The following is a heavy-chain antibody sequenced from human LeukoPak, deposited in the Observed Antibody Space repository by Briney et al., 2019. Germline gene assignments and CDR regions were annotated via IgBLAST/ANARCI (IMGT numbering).Heavy chain of an antibody. CDR2: IHSTGST. CDR1: GGSISSYF. D-gene: IGHD4-11*01. Sequence: SETLSLTCTVSGGSISSYFWSWIRQFPGKGLEWIAYIHSTGSTNYNPSLKSRVAISVDTSRNHFSLKLSSVTAADTAVYYCARQDNDYPYYSDLCGQGTLVTVSS. J-gene: IGHJ4*02. CDR3: ARQDNDYPYYSDL. V-gene: IGHV4-59*08.